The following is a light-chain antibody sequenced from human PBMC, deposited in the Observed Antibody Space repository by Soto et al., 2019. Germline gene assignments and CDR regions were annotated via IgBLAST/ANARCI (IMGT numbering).Light chain of an antibody. CDR2: DAS. CDR1: QSVSMW. J-gene: IGKJ1*01. Sequence: TQMTQSPSTLSASVGDRVTITCRASQSVSMWVAWFQQKPGKVPRLLIHDASTLESGVPSRFSGSGSGREFTLTISSLQPEDSAVYYCQQYNTFLTWTFGQGTKVDIK. V-gene: IGKV1-5*01. CDR3: QQYNTFLTWT.